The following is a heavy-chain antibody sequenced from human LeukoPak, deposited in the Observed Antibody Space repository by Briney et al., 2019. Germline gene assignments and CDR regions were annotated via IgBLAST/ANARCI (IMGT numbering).Heavy chain of an antibody. D-gene: IGHD3-3*01. CDR3: AKGSGYSPYYYYGMDV. CDR1: GFTFSSYA. V-gene: IGHV3-23*01. J-gene: IGHJ6*02. CDR2: ISGSGGST. Sequence: GGSLRLSCAASGFTFSSYAMSWVRQAPGKGLEWVSAISGSGGSTYYADSVKGRFTISRDNSKNTLYLQMNSLRAEDTAVHYCAKGSGYSPYYYYGMDVWGQGTTVTVSS.